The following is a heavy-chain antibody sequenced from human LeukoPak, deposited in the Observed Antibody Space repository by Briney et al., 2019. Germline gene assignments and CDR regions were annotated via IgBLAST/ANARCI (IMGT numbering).Heavy chain of an antibody. V-gene: IGHV3-48*01. CDR3: STAKFDN. CDR1: GSPVSSDS. CDR2: INIDSITV. Sequence: PGGSLRLSCAASGSPVSSDSINSVRQAPGKWLEWVSYINIDSITVNYADSVKGRFTIYRDNAKNSLYLQMNSLRAEDTAVYYCSTAKFDNWGQGTLVTVSS. J-gene: IGHJ4*02.